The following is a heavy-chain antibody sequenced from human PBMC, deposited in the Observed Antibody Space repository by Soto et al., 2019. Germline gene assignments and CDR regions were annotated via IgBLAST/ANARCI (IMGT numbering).Heavy chain of an antibody. Sequence: QVQLVQSETEMKKPGASLKVSCKASGYTFTSYGISWVRQAPGQGLEWMGWISGFNDDTNQAEKFQGRVTMTKDTSTSTAYMELRSLISDDTAIYYCVRSGSYYPARNWFGPWGQGTLVTVSS. CDR3: VRSGSYYPARNWFGP. D-gene: IGHD3-10*01. CDR1: GYTFTSYG. CDR2: ISGFNDDT. V-gene: IGHV1-18*01. J-gene: IGHJ5*02.